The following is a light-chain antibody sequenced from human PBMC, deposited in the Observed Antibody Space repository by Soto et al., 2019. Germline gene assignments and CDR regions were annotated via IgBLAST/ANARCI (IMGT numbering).Light chain of an antibody. Sequence: ETVMTQSPATLSVSPGERATLSCRASQSVFSSLAWYQHKPGQAPRLLIYGAATRATGIPARVSGSGSGTEFTLTISSLQSDDIAVYYCQQYHNWPAFGQGTKVESK. J-gene: IGKJ1*01. CDR3: QQYHNWPA. V-gene: IGKV3-15*01. CDR1: QSVFSS. CDR2: GAA.